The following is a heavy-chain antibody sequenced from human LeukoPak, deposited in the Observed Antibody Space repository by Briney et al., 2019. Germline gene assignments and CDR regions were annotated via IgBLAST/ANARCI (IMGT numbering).Heavy chain of an antibody. V-gene: IGHV4-59*01. CDR2: IHSSGST. J-gene: IGHJ4*02. D-gene: IGHD3-16*01. Sequence: SETLSLTCTVASDSISSYYWSWIRQPPGKGLEWIGFIHSSGSTNYNPSLKSRLAMSLDTSKNQFSLNLNSVTAADTAVYYCARGIRGAADYWGQGTLVTVSS. CDR1: SDSISSYY. CDR3: ARGIRGAADY.